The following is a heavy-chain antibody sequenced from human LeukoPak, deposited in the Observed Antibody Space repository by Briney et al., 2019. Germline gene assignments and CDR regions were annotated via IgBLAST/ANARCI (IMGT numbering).Heavy chain of an antibody. J-gene: IGHJ4*02. Sequence: SQTLSLTCAISGDSVSSNSVAWNWIRQSPSRGLEWLGRTSYRSKWYNNYAVSVKSRVTINPDTSKNQFSLQLKSVTPEDTAVYYCARWDHGTAYFDSWAREPWSPSPQ. CDR1: GDSVSSNSVA. D-gene: IGHD1-26*01. V-gene: IGHV6-1*01. CDR3: ARWDHGTAYFDS. CDR2: TSYRSKWYN.